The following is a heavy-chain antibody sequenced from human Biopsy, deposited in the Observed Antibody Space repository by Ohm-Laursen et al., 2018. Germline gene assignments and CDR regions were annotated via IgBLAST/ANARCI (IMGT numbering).Heavy chain of an antibody. J-gene: IGHJ6*02. CDR2: INPNSGNA. CDR3: ARVPAYPSIDGYYGLDL. D-gene: IGHD3-9*01. Sequence: ASVKVSCKASGYTFAGYYLRWVRQAPGHGLEWMGWINPNSGNANYAQSFQGRLTVTRDTSISTAYMELTSLTFDDTAIYYCARVPAYPSIDGYYGLDLWGQGTTVIVSS. V-gene: IGHV1-2*02. CDR1: GYTFAGYY.